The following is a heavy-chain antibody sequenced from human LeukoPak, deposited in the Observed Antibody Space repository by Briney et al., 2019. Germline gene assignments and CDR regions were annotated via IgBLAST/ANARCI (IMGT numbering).Heavy chain of an antibody. CDR2: IYYSGST. CDR3: ARARGCSSTSCYGRGFYYYYMDV. CDR1: GGSISSHY. V-gene: IGHV4-59*11. Sequence: PSETLSLTCTVSGGSISSHYWSWIRQPPGKGLEWIGYIYYSGSTNYNPSLKSRVTISVDTSKNQFSLKLSSVTAADTAVYYCARARGCSSTSCYGRGFYYYYMDVWGKGTTVTVSS. D-gene: IGHD2-2*01. J-gene: IGHJ6*03.